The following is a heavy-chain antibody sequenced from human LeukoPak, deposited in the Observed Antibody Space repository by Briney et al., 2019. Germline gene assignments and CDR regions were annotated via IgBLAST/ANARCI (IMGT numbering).Heavy chain of an antibody. J-gene: IGHJ4*02. Sequence: PGRSLRLSCAASGFTFSSYAMHWVRQAPGKGLEWVAVISYVGSNKYYADSVKGRFTISRDNSKNTLYLQMNSLRAEDTAVYYCARGFHYDSSGFSPPSPYWGQGTLVTVSS. D-gene: IGHD3-22*01. CDR1: GFTFSSYA. CDR2: ISYVGSNK. CDR3: ARGFHYDSSGFSPPSPY. V-gene: IGHV3-30*01.